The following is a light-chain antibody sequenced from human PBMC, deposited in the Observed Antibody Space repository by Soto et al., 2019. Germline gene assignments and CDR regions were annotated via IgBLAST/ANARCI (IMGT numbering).Light chain of an antibody. Sequence: DIQMTQSPSTLSASVGDRVTITCRASQSINTWLAWYQQEPGKDPRLLIYKASSLASGVPSRFSGSGSGTEFTLTISSLQPDDFATYYCQHYDSYPPWTCGQGTKVELK. CDR1: QSINTW. CDR2: KAS. J-gene: IGKJ1*01. CDR3: QHYDSYPPWT. V-gene: IGKV1-5*03.